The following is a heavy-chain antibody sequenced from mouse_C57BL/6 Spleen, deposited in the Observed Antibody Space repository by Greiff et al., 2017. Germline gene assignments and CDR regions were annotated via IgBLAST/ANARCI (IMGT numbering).Heavy chain of an antibody. V-gene: IGHV3-6*01. CDR3: ARDRGITTVVATPSYWYFDV. J-gene: IGHJ1*03. Sequence: EVKLQESGPGLVKPSQSLSLTCSVTGYSITSGYYWNWIRQFPGNKLEWMGYISYDGSNNYNPSLKNRISITRDTSKNQFFLKLNSVTTEDTATYYCARDRGITTVVATPSYWYFDVWGTGTTVTVSS. CDR2: ISYDGSN. CDR1: GYSITSGYY. D-gene: IGHD1-1*01.